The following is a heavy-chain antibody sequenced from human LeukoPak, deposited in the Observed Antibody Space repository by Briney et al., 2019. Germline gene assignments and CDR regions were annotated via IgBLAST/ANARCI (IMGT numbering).Heavy chain of an antibody. CDR1: GGSFSGYY. CDR3: ARELAQETLYYFDY. D-gene: IGHD3-10*01. V-gene: IGHV4-34*01. Sequence: SETLSLTCAVYGGSFSGYYWSWIRQPPGKGLEWIGEINHSGSTNYNPSLKSRVTISVDTSKSQFSLKLSSVTAADTAVYYCARELAQETLYYFDYWGQGTLVTVSS. J-gene: IGHJ4*02. CDR2: INHSGST.